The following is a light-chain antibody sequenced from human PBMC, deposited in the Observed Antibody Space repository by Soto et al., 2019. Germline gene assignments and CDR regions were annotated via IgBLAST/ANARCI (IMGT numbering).Light chain of an antibody. Sequence: ETVLTQSPGTLSLSPGERATLSCRASQTIRSNYLAWYRQTPGQAPRLLIYGASNRATGIAERFSGSGSGTDFTLIISRLEPEDFALYYCLQYGSSPWTFGQGTKVEIK. J-gene: IGKJ1*01. CDR2: GAS. CDR1: QTIRSNY. CDR3: LQYGSSPWT. V-gene: IGKV3-20*01.